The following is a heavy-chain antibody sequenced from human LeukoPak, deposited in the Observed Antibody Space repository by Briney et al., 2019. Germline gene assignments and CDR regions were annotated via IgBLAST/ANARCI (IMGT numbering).Heavy chain of an antibody. CDR2: IKQDGSEK. CDR3: ARDRRYYEFFEY. CDR1: GFIFRSYA. V-gene: IGHV3-7*01. J-gene: IGHJ4*02. D-gene: IGHD3-22*01. Sequence: GGSLRLSCAASGFIFRSYAMHWVRQAPGKGLEWVANIKQDGSEKYHVDSVKGRFTISRDNAKKSLYLQMNSLSADDTAVYYCARDRRYYEFFEYWGQATPVTVSS.